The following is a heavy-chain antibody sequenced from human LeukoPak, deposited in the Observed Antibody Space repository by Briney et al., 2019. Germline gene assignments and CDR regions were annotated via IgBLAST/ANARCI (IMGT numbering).Heavy chain of an antibody. Sequence: GGSLRLSCAASGFTFSSYEMNWVRQAPGKGLEWVSYISSSGSTIYYADSVKGRFTISRDNAKNSLYLQMNSLRAEDTAVYYCATGDNWKGGAFDIWGQGTVVTVSS. CDR2: ISSSGSTI. J-gene: IGHJ3*02. D-gene: IGHD1-20*01. CDR3: ATGDNWKGGAFDI. V-gene: IGHV3-48*03. CDR1: GFTFSSYE.